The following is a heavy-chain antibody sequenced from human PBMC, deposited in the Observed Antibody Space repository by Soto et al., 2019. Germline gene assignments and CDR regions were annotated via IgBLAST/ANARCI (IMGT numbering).Heavy chain of an antibody. Sequence: VQLVESGGGLVKPGGSLRLSCAASGFTFREAWMSWVRQAPGKGLEWVGRIKSKSDGETTDYAAPVKGRFTISRDDSEKTLQLQMNSLKAEDSAIYYWVTAGPELYSYCYGMDVWGQGPTVTVSS. J-gene: IGHJ6*02. CDR2: IKSKSDGETT. D-gene: IGHD1-7*01. CDR3: VTAGPELYSYCYGMDV. V-gene: IGHV3-15*01. CDR1: GFTFREAW.